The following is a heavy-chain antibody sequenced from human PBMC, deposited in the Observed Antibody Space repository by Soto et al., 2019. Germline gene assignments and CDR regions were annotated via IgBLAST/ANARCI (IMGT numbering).Heavy chain of an antibody. CDR1: GYTFTSYY. D-gene: IGHD3-10*01. V-gene: IGHV1-46*01. Sequence: QVQLVQSGAEVKKPGASVKVSCKASGYTFTSYYMHWVRQAPGQGLEWMGIINPSGGSTSYAQKFQGRVTMXXDXSXTTVYMELSSLRSEDAAVYYCARDFVGELPYNWFDPWGQGTLVTVSS. J-gene: IGHJ5*02. CDR2: INPSGGST. CDR3: ARDFVGELPYNWFDP.